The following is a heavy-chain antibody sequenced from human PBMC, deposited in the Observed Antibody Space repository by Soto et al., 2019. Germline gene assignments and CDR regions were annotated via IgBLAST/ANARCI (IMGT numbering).Heavy chain of an antibody. D-gene: IGHD5-12*01. Sequence: SVKVSCKASGGTFSTYAISWVRQAPGQGLEWMGGIIPIFGTANYAQKFQGRVTITADESTSTAYMELSSLRSEDTAVYYCARDVNVDIVAYYYYGMDVWGQGTTVTVSS. CDR1: GGTFSTYA. J-gene: IGHJ6*02. CDR2: IIPIFGTA. CDR3: ARDVNVDIVAYYYYGMDV. V-gene: IGHV1-69*13.